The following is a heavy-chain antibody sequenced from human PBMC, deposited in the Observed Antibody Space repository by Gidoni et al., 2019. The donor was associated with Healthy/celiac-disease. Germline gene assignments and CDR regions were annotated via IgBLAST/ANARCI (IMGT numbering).Heavy chain of an antibody. J-gene: IGHJ3*02. D-gene: IGHD2-21*02. CDR2: IIPIFGTA. CDR1: GGTFSSYA. Sequence: QVQLVQSGAEVKKPGSSVKVSCKASGGTFSSYAISWVRQAPGQGLEWMGGIIPIFGTANYAQKFQGRVTITADKSTSTAYMELSSLRSEDTAVYYCARDPNLYCGGDCYSSGRHFDIWGQGTMVTVSS. CDR3: ARDPNLYCGGDCYSSGRHFDI. V-gene: IGHV1-69*06.